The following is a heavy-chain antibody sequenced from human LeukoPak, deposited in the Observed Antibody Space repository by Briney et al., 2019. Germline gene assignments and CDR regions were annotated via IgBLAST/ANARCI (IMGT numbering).Heavy chain of an antibody. CDR1: GGSISSGSYY. D-gene: IGHD2-15*01. CDR2: IYTSGST. Sequence: KTSETLSLTCTVSGGSISSGSYYWSWIRQPAGKGLEWIGRIYTSGSTNYNPSLKSRVTISVDTSKNQFSLKLSSVTAADTAVYYCASPDNRYCSGGSCYIGYWGQRTLVTVSS. J-gene: IGHJ4*02. CDR3: ASPDNRYCSGGSCYIGY. V-gene: IGHV4-61*02.